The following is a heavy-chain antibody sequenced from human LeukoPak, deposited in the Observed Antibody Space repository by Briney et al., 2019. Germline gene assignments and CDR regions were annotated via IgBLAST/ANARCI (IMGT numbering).Heavy chain of an antibody. CDR1: GFTFSDYY. V-gene: IGHV3-11*04. D-gene: IGHD5-12*01. Sequence: GGSLRLSCAASGFTFSDYYMSWIRQAPGKGLEWVSYISSSGSTIYYADSVKGRFTISRDNAKNSLYLQMNSLRAEDTAVYYCARVGGLIVATIEGISDAFDIWGQGTMVTVSS. CDR3: ARVGGLIVATIEGISDAFDI. CDR2: ISSSGSTI. J-gene: IGHJ3*02.